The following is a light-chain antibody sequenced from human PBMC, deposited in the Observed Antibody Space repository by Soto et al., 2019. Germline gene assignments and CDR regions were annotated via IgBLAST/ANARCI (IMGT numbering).Light chain of an antibody. J-gene: IGLJ1*01. Sequence: QSALTQPASVSGSPGQSITISCTGTSSDVGGYNFVSWYQQHPGKAPKLVIYEVNKRPSGVSPRFSGSKSGNTASLTISGLQAADEADFYCSSYAGSNNLGVFGTGTKLTVL. CDR1: SSDVGGYNF. CDR3: SSYAGSNNLGV. CDR2: EVN. V-gene: IGLV2-14*01.